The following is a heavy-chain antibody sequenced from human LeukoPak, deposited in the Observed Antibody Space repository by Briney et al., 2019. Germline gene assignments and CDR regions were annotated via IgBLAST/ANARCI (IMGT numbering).Heavy chain of an antibody. CDR2: IYYSGST. Sequence: SETPSLTCTVSGGSISSYYWSWIRQPPGKGLEWIGYIYYSGSTNYNPSLKSRVTISVDTSKNQFSLKLSSVTAADMAVYYCARTTREYQPTPLGYWGQGTLVTVSS. D-gene: IGHD2-2*01. J-gene: IGHJ4*02. CDR3: ARTTREYQPTPLGY. CDR1: GGSISSYY. V-gene: IGHV4-59*01.